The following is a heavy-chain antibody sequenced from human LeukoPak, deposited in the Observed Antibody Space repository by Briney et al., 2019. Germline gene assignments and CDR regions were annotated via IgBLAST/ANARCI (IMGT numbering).Heavy chain of an antibody. D-gene: IGHD3-22*01. CDR3: ARTINYYDSSVGKEARNWFDP. J-gene: IGHJ5*02. Sequence: SETLSLTCTVSGGSISSSSYYWGWIRQPPGKGLEWIGSIYYSGSTYYNPSLKSRVTISVDTSKNQFSLKLSSVTAADTAVYYCARTINYYDSSVGKEARNWFDPWGQGTLVTVSS. CDR2: IYYSGST. CDR1: GGSISSSSYY. V-gene: IGHV4-39*07.